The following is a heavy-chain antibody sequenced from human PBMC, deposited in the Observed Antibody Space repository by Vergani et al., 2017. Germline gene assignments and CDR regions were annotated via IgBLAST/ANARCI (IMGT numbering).Heavy chain of an antibody. Sequence: EVQLLESGGGLVQPGGSLRLSCAASGFTFSSYAMSWVRQAPGKGLEWVSAISGSGGSTYYADSVKGRFTISRDNSKNTLYLQMNSLRAEDTAVYYCAKNYYDSSGYYYFDYWGQGTLVTVAS. D-gene: IGHD3-22*01. CDR2: ISGSGGST. CDR1: GFTFSSYA. J-gene: IGHJ4*02. CDR3: AKNYYDSSGYYYFDY. V-gene: IGHV3-23*01.